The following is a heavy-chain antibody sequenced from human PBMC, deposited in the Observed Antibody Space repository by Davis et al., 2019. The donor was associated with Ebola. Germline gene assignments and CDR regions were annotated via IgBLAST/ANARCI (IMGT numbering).Heavy chain of an antibody. V-gene: IGHV1-69*02. Sequence: SVKVSCKASGGTFSSYTISWVRQAPGQGLEWMGRIIPILGIANYAQKFQGRVTITADKSTSTAYMELSSLRSEDTAVYYCARGPDIVLMVYAIRYYGMDVWGKGTTVTVSS. CDR2: IIPILGIA. D-gene: IGHD2-8*01. J-gene: IGHJ6*04. CDR3: ARGPDIVLMVYAIRYYGMDV. CDR1: GGTFSSYT.